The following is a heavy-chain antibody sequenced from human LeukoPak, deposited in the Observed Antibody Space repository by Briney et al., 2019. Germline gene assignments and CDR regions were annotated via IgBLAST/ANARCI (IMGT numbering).Heavy chain of an antibody. J-gene: IGHJ4*02. Sequence: PGGSLRLSRAASGFTFDDYGMSWVRQAPGKGLEWVSGINWNGGSTGYADSVKGRFTISRDNAKNSLYLQMNSLRAEDTALYYCARVLGYCSGGSCSLYYFDYWGQGTLVTVSS. V-gene: IGHV3-20*04. CDR2: INWNGGST. CDR1: GFTFDDYG. D-gene: IGHD2-15*01. CDR3: ARVLGYCSGGSCSLYYFDY.